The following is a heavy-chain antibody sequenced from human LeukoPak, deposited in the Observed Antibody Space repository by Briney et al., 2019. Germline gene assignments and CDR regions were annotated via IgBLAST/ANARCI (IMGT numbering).Heavy chain of an antibody. J-gene: IGHJ4*02. Sequence: PGGSLRLSCTASGFTFGDYAMSWFRQAPGKGLEWVGFIRSKAYGGTTEYAASVKGRFTISRDDSKSIAYLQMNSLKTEDTAVYYCTRPRYGSGWYFDYWGQGTLVTVSS. V-gene: IGHV3-49*03. D-gene: IGHD6-19*01. CDR1: GFTFGDYA. CDR3: TRPRYGSGWYFDY. CDR2: IRSKAYGGTT.